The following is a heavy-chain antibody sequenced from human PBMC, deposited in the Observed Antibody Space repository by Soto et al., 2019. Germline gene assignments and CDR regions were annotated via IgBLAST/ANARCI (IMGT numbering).Heavy chain of an antibody. J-gene: IGHJ4*02. V-gene: IGHV3-30*18. Sequence: QVQLMESGGGVVQPGRSLRLSCAASGLTFSSYGMHWVRQAPGKGLEWVAVISYDGSNKYYADSVKGRFTISRDNSKNTLYLQMNSQRAEDTAVYYCAKGPIAAAGTVDYWGQGTLVTVSS. CDR3: AKGPIAAAGTVDY. CDR2: ISYDGSNK. D-gene: IGHD6-13*01. CDR1: GLTFSSYG.